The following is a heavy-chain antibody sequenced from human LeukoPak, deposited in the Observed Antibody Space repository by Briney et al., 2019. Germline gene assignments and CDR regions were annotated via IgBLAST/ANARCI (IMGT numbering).Heavy chain of an antibody. V-gene: IGHV1-8*01. CDR1: GYTFTSYD. CDR2: MNPNSGNT. Sequence: GASVKVSCKASGYTFTSYDINWVRQATGQGLEWMGWMNPNSGNTGYAQKFQGRVTMTRNTSISTAYMELSSLRSEDPALYYCARGVRTVTTSYYYYYMDVWGKGTTVTVSS. D-gene: IGHD4-17*01. CDR3: ARGVRTVTTSYYYYYMDV. J-gene: IGHJ6*03.